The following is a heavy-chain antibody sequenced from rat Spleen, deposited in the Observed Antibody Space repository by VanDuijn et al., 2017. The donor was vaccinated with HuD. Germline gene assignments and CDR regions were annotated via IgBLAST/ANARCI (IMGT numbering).Heavy chain of an antibody. CDR3: AIRVYTTDYYLY. Sequence: EVQLVESGGGLVQPGRSLKLSCAASGFTFSNYGMAWVRQTPTKGLEWVASISTGGGNTYYRDSVKGRFTISRDNAKNTQYLHLDSLRSEDTATYYFAIRVYTTDYYLYLCQGVMVTVSS. D-gene: IGHD1-6*01. V-gene: IGHV5S14*01. CDR1: GFTFSNYG. CDR2: ISTGGGNT. J-gene: IGHJ2*01.